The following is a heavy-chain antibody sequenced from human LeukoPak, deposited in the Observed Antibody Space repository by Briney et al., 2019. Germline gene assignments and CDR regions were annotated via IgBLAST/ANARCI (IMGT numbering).Heavy chain of an antibody. CDR2: ISGSGGST. V-gene: IGHV3-23*01. D-gene: IGHD1-14*01. J-gene: IGHJ4*02. Sequence: GGPPRLSCAASGFTFSDYAMNWVRQAPGKGLEWVSTISGSGGSTYYAGSVKGRFTISRDNSKNTLYLQMNSLRAEDTAVYYCAKLHNLNSDYWGQGTLVTVSS. CDR1: GFTFSDYA. CDR3: AKLHNLNSDY.